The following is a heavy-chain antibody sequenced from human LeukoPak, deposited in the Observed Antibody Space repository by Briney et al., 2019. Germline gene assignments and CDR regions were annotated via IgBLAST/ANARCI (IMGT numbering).Heavy chain of an antibody. J-gene: IGHJ4*02. CDR2: IYPRNDST. CDR1: XXSXXSXY. CDR3: ARDQEAFDY. V-gene: IGHV1-46*01. Sequence: SVXXSXXGSXXSXXSXYXHXXGXAPGQGIEWMGMIYPRNDSTSYAQKFQGRVSLTRDTSTSTLHIELSGLRSEDTAVYYCARDQEAFDYWGQGTLVTVSS.